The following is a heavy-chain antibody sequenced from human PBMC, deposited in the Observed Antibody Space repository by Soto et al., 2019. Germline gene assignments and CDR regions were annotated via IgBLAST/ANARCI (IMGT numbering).Heavy chain of an antibody. J-gene: IGHJ1*01. D-gene: IGHD2-2*01. CDR3: AKDSGYCSSTSCYFQGEYFQH. CDR1: GFTFSSYG. Sequence: GGSLRLSCAASGFTFSSYGMHWVRQAPGKGLEWVAVISYDGSNKYYADSVKGRFTISRDNSKNTLYLQMNSLRAEDTAVYYCAKDSGYCSSTSCYFQGEYFQHWGQGTLVTVSS. V-gene: IGHV3-30*18. CDR2: ISYDGSNK.